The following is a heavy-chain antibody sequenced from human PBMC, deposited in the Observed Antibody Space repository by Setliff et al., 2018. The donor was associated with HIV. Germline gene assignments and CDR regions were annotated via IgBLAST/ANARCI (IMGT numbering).Heavy chain of an antibody. D-gene: IGHD2-15*01. CDR3: ASSEESRVVVAALDY. V-gene: IGHV1-3*01. CDR1: GYSFSNYA. CDR2: ISAYNGNT. J-gene: IGHJ4*02. Sequence: ASVKVSCKASGYSFSNYAMSWVRQAPGQGLEWMGWISAYNGNTNYAQKFQGRVTITRDTSASTAYMELSSLRSEDTAVYYCASSEESRVVVAALDYWGQGTLVTVSS.